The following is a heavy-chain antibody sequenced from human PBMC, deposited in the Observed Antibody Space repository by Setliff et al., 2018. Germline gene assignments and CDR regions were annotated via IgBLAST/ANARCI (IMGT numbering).Heavy chain of an antibody. CDR3: ASRATYYNFWSGYYLY. V-gene: IGHV4-39*07. D-gene: IGHD3-3*01. CDR1: GGSVTTSRYY. Sequence: PSETLSLTCSVSGGSVTTSRYYWSWIRQPAGKGLEWIGRIHSSGSTYYNPSLKSRVTISVDTSKNQFSLKLSSVTAADTAVYYCASRATYYNFWSGYYLYWGQGTLVTVSS. J-gene: IGHJ4*02. CDR2: IHSSGST.